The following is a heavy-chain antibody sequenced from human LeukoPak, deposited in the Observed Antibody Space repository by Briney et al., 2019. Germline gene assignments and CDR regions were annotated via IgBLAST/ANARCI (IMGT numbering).Heavy chain of an antibody. CDR1: GFTFSSYS. Sequence: GGSLRLSCAASGFTFSSYSMNWVRQAPGKGLEWVSSISSSSSYIYYADSVKGRFTISRDNAKNSLYLQMNSLRAEDTAVYYCAKGLGALLSIDAFDIWGQGTMVTVSS. D-gene: IGHD1-26*01. V-gene: IGHV3-21*04. CDR2: ISSSSSYI. J-gene: IGHJ3*02. CDR3: AKGLGALLSIDAFDI.